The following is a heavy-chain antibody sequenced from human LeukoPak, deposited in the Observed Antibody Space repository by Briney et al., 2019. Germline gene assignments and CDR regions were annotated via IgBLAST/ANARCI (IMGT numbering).Heavy chain of an antibody. J-gene: IGHJ6*02. V-gene: IGHV3-23*01. CDR3: AKDQSIVVVPAAIGMDV. CDR2: ISGSGGST. D-gene: IGHD2-2*01. Sequence: PGGSLRLSCAASGFTFSSYAMSWVRQAPGKGLEWVSAISGSGGSTYYADSVKGRFTISRDNSKNTLYLQMNSLRAEDTAVYYCAKDQSIVVVPAAIGMDVWGQGTTVTVSS. CDR1: GFTFSSYA.